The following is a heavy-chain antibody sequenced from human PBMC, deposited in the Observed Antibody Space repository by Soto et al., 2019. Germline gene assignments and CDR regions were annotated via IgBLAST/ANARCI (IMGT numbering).Heavy chain of an antibody. CDR2: ITSSDNTR. CDR1: GFTFSSYE. V-gene: IGHV3-48*03. Sequence: VGSLRLSCTASGFTFSSYEMNWVRQAPGKGLEWISYITSSDNTRYYADSVKGRFTISRDNAKSSLYLQMNSLRVEDTAVYYCAREDIELIPGFDYWGQGTLVTVSS. J-gene: IGHJ4*01. CDR3: AREDIELIPGFDY. D-gene: IGHD2-8*01.